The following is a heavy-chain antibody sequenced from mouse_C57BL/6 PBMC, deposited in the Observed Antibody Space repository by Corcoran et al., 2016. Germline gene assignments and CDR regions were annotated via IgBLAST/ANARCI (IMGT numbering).Heavy chain of an antibody. CDR3: ARSPYYYGSSYPWYFDV. D-gene: IGHD1-1*01. CDR1: GYTFTDYY. CDR2: INPNNGGT. Sequence: EVQLQQSGPELVKPGASVKISCKASGYTFTDYYMNWVKQSHGKSLEWIGDINPNNGGTSYNQKFKGKATLTVDKSSSTAYMELRSLTSEDSAVYYCARSPYYYGSSYPWYFDVWGTGTTVTVSS. V-gene: IGHV1-26*01. J-gene: IGHJ1*03.